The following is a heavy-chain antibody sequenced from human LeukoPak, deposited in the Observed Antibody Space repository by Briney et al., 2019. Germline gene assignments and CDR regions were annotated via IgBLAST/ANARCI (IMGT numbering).Heavy chain of an antibody. J-gene: IGHJ4*02. CDR1: GGSISSYY. CDR2: INYSVNT. V-gene: IGHV4-59*01. D-gene: IGHD6-19*01. Sequence: SETLSLTCTVSGGSISSYYWSWIRQTPGKGLEWIGCINYSVNTDYSPSLKSRLTISVDTSKNQFSLRLRSVTAADTAVYYCARSSGWSFFDCWGQGSLVTVSS. CDR3: ARSSGWSFFDC.